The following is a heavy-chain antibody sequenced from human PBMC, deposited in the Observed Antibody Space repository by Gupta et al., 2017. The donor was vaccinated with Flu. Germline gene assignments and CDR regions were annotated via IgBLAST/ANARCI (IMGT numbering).Heavy chain of an antibody. CDR2: IYYSGST. CDR3: AGLWSYYCSGGSCYENWFDP. V-gene: IGHV4-59*01. CDR1: GGSISSYY. J-gene: IGHJ5*02. Sequence: QVQLQESGPGLVKPSETLSLTCTVSGGSISSYYWSWIRQPPGKGLEWIGYIYYSGSTNYNPSLKSRVTISVDTSKNQFSLKLSSVTAADTAVYYCAGLWSYYCSGGSCYENWFDPWGQGTLVTVSS. D-gene: IGHD2-15*01.